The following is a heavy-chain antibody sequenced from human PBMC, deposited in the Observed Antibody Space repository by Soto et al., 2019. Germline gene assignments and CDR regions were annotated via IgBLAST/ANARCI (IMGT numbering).Heavy chain of an antibody. CDR2: IYPGDSDT. J-gene: IGHJ6*02. CDR3: ARHGIAAAGSSGYGMDV. Sequence: PXESLKIAFKGAGYSFTSYWIGWVRRMPGKGLEWMGIIYPGDSDTRYSPSFQGQVTISADKSISTAYLQWSSLKASDTAMYYCARHGIAAAGSSGYGMDVWGQGTTVTVSS. CDR1: GYSFTSYW. D-gene: IGHD6-13*01. V-gene: IGHV5-51*01.